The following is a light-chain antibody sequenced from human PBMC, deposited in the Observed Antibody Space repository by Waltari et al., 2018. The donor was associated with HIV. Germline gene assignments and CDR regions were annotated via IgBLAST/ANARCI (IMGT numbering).Light chain of an antibody. V-gene: IGLV2-8*01. Sequence: QSALTQPPSASGSLGQSVTISCTGSSSDIGAYDSVSWFKQHPNNAPKLLLYEVSKRPSGVPDRFSGSRSGETAFLSVSGLQPDDTAAYFCSSYGDNIRVLFGGGTNLTVL. CDR2: EVS. CDR3: SSYGDNIRVL. CDR1: SSDIGAYDS. J-gene: IGLJ2*01.